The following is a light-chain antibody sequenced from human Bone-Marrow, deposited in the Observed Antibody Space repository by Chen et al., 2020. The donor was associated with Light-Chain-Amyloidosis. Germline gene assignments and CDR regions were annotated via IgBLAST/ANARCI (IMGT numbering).Light chain of an antibody. Sequence: QSALTQPASVSGSPGQSITISCTGTSSDVGGDNHVSWYQQHPDKAPKLMIYEVTNRPSWVPDRFSGSTSDNPASLTISGLHTEDEADYFCSSYTITNTLVFGSGTRVTVL. J-gene: IGLJ1*01. CDR3: SSYTITNTLV. CDR2: EVT. CDR1: SSDVGGDNH. V-gene: IGLV2-14*01.